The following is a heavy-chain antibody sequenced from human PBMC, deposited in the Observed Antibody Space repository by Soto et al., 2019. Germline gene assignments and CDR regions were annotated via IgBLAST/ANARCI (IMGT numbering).Heavy chain of an antibody. V-gene: IGHV1-2*04. J-gene: IGHJ6*02. CDR3: ARERRGKYYYYGMDV. Sequence: QVQLVQSGAEVKKPGASVKVSCKASGYTFTGYYMHWVRQAPGQGLEWMGWINPNSGGTNYAQKFQGWVTMTRDTSISTACLGLRRRRSDDTAVYYYARERRGKYYYYGMDVWGQGTTVTVSS. CDR2: INPNSGGT. D-gene: IGHD3-16*01. CDR1: GYTFTGYY.